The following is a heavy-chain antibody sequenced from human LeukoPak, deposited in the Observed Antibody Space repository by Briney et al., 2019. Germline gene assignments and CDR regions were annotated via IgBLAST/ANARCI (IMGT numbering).Heavy chain of an antibody. D-gene: IGHD2-2*01. CDR3: ARVCSSTSCYVDV. V-gene: IGHV3-66*01. J-gene: IGHJ6*02. Sequence: PGGSLRLSCAASGFSFSSYAMSWVRQAPGKGLEWVSVIDSGGSTYYADPVQGRFTISRDNSKKTVYLQVNSLRVEDTAVYYCARVCSSTSCYVDVWGQGTTVTVSS. CDR1: GFSFSSYA. CDR2: IDSGGST.